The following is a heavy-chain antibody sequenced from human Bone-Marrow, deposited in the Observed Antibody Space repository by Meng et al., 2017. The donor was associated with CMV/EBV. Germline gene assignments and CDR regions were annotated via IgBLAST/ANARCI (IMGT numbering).Heavy chain of an antibody. D-gene: IGHD2-2*01. CDR3: AKGGIVVVPAADFDY. J-gene: IGHJ4*02. CDR2: ISSDGSNK. Sequence: LSLTCTVSGGSISSYYWSWVRQAPGKGLEWVALISSDGSNKYYTDSVKGRFTISRDNSKNTVNLQMNSLRVEDTAVYYCAKGGIVVVPAADFDYWGQGTLVTVSS. CDR1: GGSISSYY. V-gene: IGHV3-30*18.